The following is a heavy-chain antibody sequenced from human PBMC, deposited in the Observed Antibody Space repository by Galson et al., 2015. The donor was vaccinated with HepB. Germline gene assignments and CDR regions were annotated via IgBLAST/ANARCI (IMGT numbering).Heavy chain of an antibody. D-gene: IGHD2/OR15-2a*01. V-gene: IGHV3-21*06. CDR1: GFSVGSYD. CDR2: ISGSGAKT. CDR3: ARIALQGRWYLDL. J-gene: IGHJ2*01. Sequence: ALSTCCAGAGFSVGSYDLNCGRQSAGEGQEGVSRISGSGAKTYYADCVKGRFTTARVNGKNSLYLQMNRLRADDTAVYYCARIALQGRWYLDLWGRGTLVTVSS.